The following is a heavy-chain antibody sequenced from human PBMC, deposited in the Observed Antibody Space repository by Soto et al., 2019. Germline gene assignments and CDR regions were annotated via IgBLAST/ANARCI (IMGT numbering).Heavy chain of an antibody. CDR1: GGSFSGDY. CDR3: ARRRSGDRYENYYYYDGMDV. V-gene: IGHV4-34*01. J-gene: IGHJ6*02. D-gene: IGHD3-10*01. Sequence: PSETVSLACARYGGSFSGDYWSWIRQPPGKGREWIGEIDESGSTNYRPALKSRVTMSVDTSKKQFSLSLSSLTAADTAVYYCARRRSGDRYENYYYYDGMDVWGQGTKVT. CDR2: IDESGST.